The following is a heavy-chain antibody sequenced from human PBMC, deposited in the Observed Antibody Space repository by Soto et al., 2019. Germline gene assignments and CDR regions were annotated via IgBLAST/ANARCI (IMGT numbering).Heavy chain of an antibody. CDR3: ARGNYDFWSGAYNWFDP. Sequence: TXSLTCTVCGGSISSSSYYLGWIRQPPGKGLEWIGSIYYSGSTYYNPSLKIRVTISVDTSKNQFSLKLSSVTAADTAVYYCARGNYDFWSGAYNWFDPWGQGTLVTVSS. J-gene: IGHJ5*02. CDR1: GGSISSSSYY. CDR2: IYYSGST. D-gene: IGHD3-3*01. V-gene: IGHV4-39*01.